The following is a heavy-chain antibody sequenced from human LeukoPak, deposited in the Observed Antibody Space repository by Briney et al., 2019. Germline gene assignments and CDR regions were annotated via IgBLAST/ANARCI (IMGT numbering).Heavy chain of an antibody. Sequence: GGSLRLSCAASGFTFSSYAMSWVRQAPGKGLEWVSAITGSGGSTYYADSVKGRFTISRDNSKKTVYLQMNSLRAEDTAVYYCAKDVNYYDSSGYSIFQHWGQGTLVTVSS. CDR2: ITGSGGST. V-gene: IGHV3-23*01. CDR3: AKDVNYYDSSGYSIFQH. CDR1: GFTFSSYA. J-gene: IGHJ1*01. D-gene: IGHD3-22*01.